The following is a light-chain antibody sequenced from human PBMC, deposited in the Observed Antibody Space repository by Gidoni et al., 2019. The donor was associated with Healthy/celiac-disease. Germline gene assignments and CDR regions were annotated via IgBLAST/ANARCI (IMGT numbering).Light chain of an antibody. CDR1: QSISSW. Sequence: DIQMTQSPATLSASVGDRVTITCRASQSISSWLAWYQQKPGKAPKLLIYKASSLESGGPARFCGSGSGTEFTLTISSLQPDDFATYYCQQYNSYSWTFGQXTKVEIK. J-gene: IGKJ1*01. CDR2: KAS. V-gene: IGKV1-5*03. CDR3: QQYNSYSWT.